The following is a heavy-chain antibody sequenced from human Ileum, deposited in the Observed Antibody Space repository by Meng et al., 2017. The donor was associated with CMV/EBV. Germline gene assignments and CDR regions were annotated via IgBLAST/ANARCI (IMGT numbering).Heavy chain of an antibody. CDR1: GFTFTSYA. Sequence: GESLKISCAASGFTFTSYAMSWVRQAPGKGLEWISTISTTGGSTYYADSVKGRFTSSRDNSKNALYLQMNILRAEDTAIYYCAKEGQLARWGQGTLVTVSS. CDR2: ISTTGGST. V-gene: IGHV3-23*01. D-gene: IGHD6-6*01. J-gene: IGHJ4*02. CDR3: AKEGQLAR.